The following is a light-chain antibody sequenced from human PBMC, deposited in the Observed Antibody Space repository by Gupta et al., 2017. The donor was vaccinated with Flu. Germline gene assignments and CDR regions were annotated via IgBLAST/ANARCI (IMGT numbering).Light chain of an antibody. J-gene: IGKJ1*01. CDR3: QHERSSPWT. Sequence: TTLLASGEGTVTSCWRSRHIIGSWLAWYQKKPGKAPKYLIYKASRRETGVPARFSGSGSGTEFSLTISRLQPEDFAVYYCQHERSSPWTFGQGTKVQIK. CDR1: HIIGSW. V-gene: IGKV1-5*03. CDR2: KAS.